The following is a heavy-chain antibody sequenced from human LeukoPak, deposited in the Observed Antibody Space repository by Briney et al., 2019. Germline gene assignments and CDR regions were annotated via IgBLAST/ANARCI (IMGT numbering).Heavy chain of an antibody. CDR3: ARDRVLWFGELYYYYMDV. Sequence: PSETLSLTCTVSGGSISRYYWSWIRQPAGKGLEWIWRIYTSGSTNYNPSLKSRVTMSVDTSKNQFSLKLSSVTAADTAVYYCARDRVLWFGELYYYYMDVWGKGTTVTVSS. V-gene: IGHV4-4*07. CDR1: GGSISRYY. D-gene: IGHD3-10*01. J-gene: IGHJ6*03. CDR2: IYTSGST.